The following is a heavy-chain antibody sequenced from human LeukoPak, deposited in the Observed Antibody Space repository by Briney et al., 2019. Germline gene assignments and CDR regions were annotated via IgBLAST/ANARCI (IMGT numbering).Heavy chain of an antibody. CDR3: ASLYYYDSSGYYYPSDY. D-gene: IGHD3-22*01. V-gene: IGHV4-39*01. CDR2: IYYSGST. CDR1: GGSISSSSYY. J-gene: IGHJ4*02. Sequence: SETLSPTCTVSGGSISSSSYYWGWIRQPPGKGLEWIGSIYYSGSTYYNPSLKSRVTISVDTSKNQFSLKLSSVTAADTAVYYCASLYYYDSSGYYYPSDYWGQGTLVTVSS.